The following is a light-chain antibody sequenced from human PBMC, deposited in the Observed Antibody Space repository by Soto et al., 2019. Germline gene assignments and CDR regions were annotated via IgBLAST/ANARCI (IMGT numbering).Light chain of an antibody. CDR3: LQDYSYPWT. V-gene: IGKV1-6*01. Sequence: AIHFTQSPSSLSLSDGDTVTITCRASQGIRNDLGWYQQKPGKAPKLLIHAASSLESGVPTRFSGSGSGTDFTFTISSLQAEDFAPYYCLQDYSYPWTFCQGTKVDIK. CDR1: QGIRND. CDR2: AAS. J-gene: IGKJ1*01.